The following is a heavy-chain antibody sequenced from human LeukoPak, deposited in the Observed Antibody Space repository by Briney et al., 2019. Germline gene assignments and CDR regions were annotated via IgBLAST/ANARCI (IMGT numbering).Heavy chain of an antibody. CDR1: GGSISSGSYY. Sequence: SETLSLTCTVSGGSISSGSYYSSWIRQPAGKGLEWIGRIYTSGSTNYNPSLKSRVTISVDTSKNQFSLKLSSVTAADTAVYYCARGLLILRFLAPDAFDIWGQGTMVTVSP. CDR3: ARGLLILRFLAPDAFDI. J-gene: IGHJ3*02. D-gene: IGHD3-3*01. V-gene: IGHV4-61*02. CDR2: IYTSGST.